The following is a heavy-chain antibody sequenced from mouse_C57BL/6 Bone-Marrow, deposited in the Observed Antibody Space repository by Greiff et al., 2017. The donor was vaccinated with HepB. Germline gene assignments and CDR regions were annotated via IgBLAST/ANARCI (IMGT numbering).Heavy chain of an antibody. J-gene: IGHJ4*01. V-gene: IGHV1-59*01. CDR3: ARLLWYPMDY. CDR2: IDPSDSYT. Sequence: VQLQQPGAELVRPGTSVKLSCKASGYTFTSYWMHWVKQRPGQGLEWIGVIDPSDSYTNYNQKFKGKATLTVDTSSSTAYMQLSSLTSEDSAVYYCARLLWYPMDYWGQGTSVTVSS. CDR1: GYTFTSYW. D-gene: IGHD1-1*02.